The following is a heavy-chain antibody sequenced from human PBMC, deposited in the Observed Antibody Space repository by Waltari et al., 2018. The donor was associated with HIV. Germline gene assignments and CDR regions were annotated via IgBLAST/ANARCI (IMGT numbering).Heavy chain of an antibody. CDR1: GFTFRTYG. J-gene: IGHJ4*02. D-gene: IGHD1-1*01. CDR3: ATGQQVWETWSQLDY. CDR2: ISFEGSNQ. V-gene: IGHV3-30*03. Sequence: QVQLVESGGGVVQPGRSLRLSCAASGFTFRTYGMRWVRQAPGKGLEWVAVISFEGSNQYYADSVRGRFTISRDNSKKKVFLQMNSLRLDDSALYYCATGQQVWETWSQLDYWGQGTLVIVSS.